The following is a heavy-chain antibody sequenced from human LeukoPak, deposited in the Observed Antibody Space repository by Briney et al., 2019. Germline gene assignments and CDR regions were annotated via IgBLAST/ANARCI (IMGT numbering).Heavy chain of an antibody. CDR2: IGSSSSTI. J-gene: IGHJ3*02. CDR1: GFTFSSYS. CDR3: ARWWNAFDI. D-gene: IGHD2-15*01. V-gene: IGHV3-48*02. Sequence: PGRSLRLSCAASGFTFSSYSMDWVRQAPGKGLEWVSYIGSSSSTIYYADSVKGRFTISRDNAKYSLYLQMNSLRDEDTAVYYCARWWNAFDIWGQGTMVTVSS.